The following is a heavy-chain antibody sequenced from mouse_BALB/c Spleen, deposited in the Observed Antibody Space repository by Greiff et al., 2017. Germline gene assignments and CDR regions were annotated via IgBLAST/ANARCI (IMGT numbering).Heavy chain of an antibody. CDR3: VRQDGYYVLDY. D-gene: IGHD2-3*01. V-gene: IGHV10-1*02. CDR1: GFTFNTYA. J-gene: IGHJ2*01. CDR2: IRSKSNNYAT. Sequence: EVMLVESGGGLVQPKGSLKLSCAASGFTFNTYAMNWVRQAPGKGLEWVARIRSKSNNYATYYADSVKDRFTISRDDSQSMLYLQMNNLKTEDTAMYYCVRQDGYYVLDYWGQGTTLTVSS.